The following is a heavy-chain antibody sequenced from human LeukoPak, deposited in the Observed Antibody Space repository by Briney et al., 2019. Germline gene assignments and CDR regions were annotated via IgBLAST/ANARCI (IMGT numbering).Heavy chain of an antibody. Sequence: GGPLRLSCAASGFTFSSYATSWVRQAPGKGLEWVSAISGSGDTTYYADSVRGRFTISRDNSNNTLYLQMNTLRAEDTAVYYCARHYGSGTYYNYFVYWGQGTLVTVSS. CDR3: ARHYGSGTYYNYFVY. V-gene: IGHV3-23*01. CDR1: GFTFSSYA. J-gene: IGHJ4*02. D-gene: IGHD3-10*01. CDR2: ISGSGDTT.